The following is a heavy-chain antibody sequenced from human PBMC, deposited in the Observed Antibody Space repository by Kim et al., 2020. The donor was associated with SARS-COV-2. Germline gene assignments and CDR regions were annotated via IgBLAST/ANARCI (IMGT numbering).Heavy chain of an antibody. V-gene: IGHV3-74*01. CDR1: RFTFSSYW. Sequence: GGSLRLSCAASRFTFSSYWMHWVRQAPGKGLVWVSRIKSDGSTTSYADSVKGRFTISRDNAKNTLYLQMNSLRAEDTAVYYRLMTTMSSSDYWGQGTLVTVSS. CDR2: IKSDGSTT. CDR3: LMTTMSSSDY. D-gene: IGHD4-17*01. J-gene: IGHJ4*02.